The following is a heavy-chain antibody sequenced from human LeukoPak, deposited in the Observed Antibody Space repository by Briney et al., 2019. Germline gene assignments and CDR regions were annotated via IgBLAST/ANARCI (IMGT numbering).Heavy chain of an antibody. D-gene: IGHD6-13*01. CDR1: GYTFTSYY. CDR3: ARIAAAGHFDY. V-gene: IGHV1-46*01. CDR2: INPSGGST. J-gene: IGHJ4*02. Sequence: VASVKVSCKASGYTFTSYYMHWVRQAPGQGLEWMGIINPSGGSTSYAQKFQGRVTMTRDTSTGTVYMELSSLRSEDTAVYYCARIAAAGHFDYWGQGTLVTVSS.